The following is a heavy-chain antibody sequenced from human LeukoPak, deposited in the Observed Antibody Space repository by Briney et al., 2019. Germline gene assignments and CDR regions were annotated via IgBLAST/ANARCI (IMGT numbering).Heavy chain of an antibody. CDR3: ARDTTGDHNSFDY. D-gene: IGHD7-27*01. V-gene: IGHV4-38-2*02. CDR2: IYHSGGT. CDR1: GYSISSGYY. Sequence: SETLSLTCTVSGYSISSGYYWGWIRQPPGKGLEWIGSIYHSGGTYYNPSLKSRVTISVDTSKNQFSLKLSSVTAADTAVYYCARDTTGDHNSFDYWGQGTLVTVSS. J-gene: IGHJ4*02.